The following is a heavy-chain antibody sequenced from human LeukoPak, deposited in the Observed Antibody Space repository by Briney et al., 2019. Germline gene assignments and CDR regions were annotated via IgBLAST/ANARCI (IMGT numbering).Heavy chain of an antibody. CDR3: ALFTGEGDPFDI. CDR2: IYYSGST. Sequence: SQTLSLTCTVSGGSISSGDYDWSCIRQPPGKGLEWFGYIYYSGSTSYNPSLKSRPTMSVDTSKNQFSLRLSSVTAGDPAVNYGALFTGEGDPFDIWGQGTMVTVSS. J-gene: IGHJ3*02. V-gene: IGHV4-30-4*01. CDR1: GGSISSGDYD. D-gene: IGHD3-16*01.